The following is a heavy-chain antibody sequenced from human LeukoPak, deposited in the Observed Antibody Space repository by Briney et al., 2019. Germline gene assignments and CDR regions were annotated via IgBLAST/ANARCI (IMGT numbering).Heavy chain of an antibody. Sequence: GGSLRLSCAASGFTFSSYAMSWVCQAPGKGLEWVSAISGSGGITYYAVSVKGRFTISRDNSKNTLYLQMNSLRAEDTAVYYCAKGPYYYDSSGYSRRWFDPCGQGTLVTVSS. D-gene: IGHD3-22*01. CDR2: ISGSGGIT. J-gene: IGHJ5*02. V-gene: IGHV3-23*01. CDR1: GFTFSSYA. CDR3: AKGPYYYDSSGYSRRWFDP.